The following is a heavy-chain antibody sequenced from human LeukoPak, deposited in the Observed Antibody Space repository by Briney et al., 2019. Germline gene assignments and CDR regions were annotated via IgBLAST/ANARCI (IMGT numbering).Heavy chain of an antibody. V-gene: IGHV3-21*01. Sequence: PGGSLRLSCAASGFSLSSYSMNWVRQAPGKGLEWVSSITISSNSIYYADSVKGRFTISRDNAKSSLFLQMNSLRAEDTAVYFCARDGHGDGFLTGYSYFGMDVWGQGTTVTVSS. D-gene: IGHD3-9*01. CDR1: GFSLSSYS. CDR3: ARDGHGDGFLTGYSYFGMDV. J-gene: IGHJ6*02. CDR2: ITISSNSI.